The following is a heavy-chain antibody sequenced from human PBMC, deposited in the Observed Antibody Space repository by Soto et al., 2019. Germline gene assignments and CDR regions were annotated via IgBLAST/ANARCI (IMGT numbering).Heavy chain of an antibody. Sequence: GVLRLSCAASGFSLSPYWMHWVRQVPGRGLEWVARLSSDGFGAAYADSVKGRFFISRDIARNTLSLQMNSLRADDTAVYYCARDLGGPDYWGRGTSVTVS. CDR2: LSSDGFGA. J-gene: IGHJ4*02. V-gene: IGHV3-74*03. CDR3: ARDLGGPDY. CDR1: GFSLSPYW. D-gene: IGHD3-16*01.